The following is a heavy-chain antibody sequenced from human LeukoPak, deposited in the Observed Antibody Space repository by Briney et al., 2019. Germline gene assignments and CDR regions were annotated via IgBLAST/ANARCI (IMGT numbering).Heavy chain of an antibody. CDR2: INPNSGDT. CDR1: GYTLTDYY. CDR3: ARDWRGSYFPDF. J-gene: IGHJ4*02. V-gene: IGHV1-2*02. D-gene: IGHD1-26*01. Sequence: GASVKVSCTASGYTLTDYYMHWVRQAPGQGLEWMGWINPNSGDTNYAQNFQGRVTMTRDTSISAAYMELSRLTSDDTAIYYCARDWRGSYFPDFWGQGTRVTVSS.